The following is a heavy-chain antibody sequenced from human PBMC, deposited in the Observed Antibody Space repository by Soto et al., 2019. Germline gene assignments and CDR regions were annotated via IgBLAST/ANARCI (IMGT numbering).Heavy chain of an antibody. Sequence: ASVKVSCKVSGYTLTELSMHWVRQAPGKGLEWMGGFDPEDGETIYAQKFQGRVTMTEDTSTDTAYMELSSLRSEDTAVYYCATSGWGFWSGYYGKPYFDYWGQGTLVTVSS. D-gene: IGHD3-3*01. CDR1: GYTLTELS. J-gene: IGHJ4*02. CDR2: FDPEDGET. CDR3: ATSGWGFWSGYYGKPYFDY. V-gene: IGHV1-24*01.